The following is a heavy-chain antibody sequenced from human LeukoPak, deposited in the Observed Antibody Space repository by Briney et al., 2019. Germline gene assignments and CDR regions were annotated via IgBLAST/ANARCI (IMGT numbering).Heavy chain of an antibody. CDR2: IYYSGST. CDR1: GGSIDNYY. D-gene: IGHD1-26*01. Sequence: PSETLSLTCTVSGGSIDNYYWSWIRQPPGKGLEWIGYIYYSGSTNYNPSLKSRVTISVDTSKNQFSLKLSSVTAADTAVYYCARERGIVGAHETPWGQGTLVTVSS. J-gene: IGHJ5*02. CDR3: ARERGIVGAHETP. V-gene: IGHV4-59*12.